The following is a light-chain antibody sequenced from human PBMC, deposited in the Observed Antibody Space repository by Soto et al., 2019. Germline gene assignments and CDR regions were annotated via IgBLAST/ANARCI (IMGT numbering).Light chain of an antibody. V-gene: IGLV2-14*03. CDR3: GSYITSITVI. CDR1: SSDVGDHNS. CDR2: AVS. Sequence: QSALTQPASVSGSPGQSITISCTGTSSDVGDHNSVSWYQQQPGKAPKLMIYAVSNRPSGVSNRFSGSKSGNTASLTISGLQAEDEADYYCGSYITSITVIFGGGTKLTVL. J-gene: IGLJ2*01.